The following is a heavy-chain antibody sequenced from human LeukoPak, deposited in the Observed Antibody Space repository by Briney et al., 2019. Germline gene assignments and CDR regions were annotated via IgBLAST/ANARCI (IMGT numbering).Heavy chain of an antibody. V-gene: IGHV3-9*03. CDR2: TSWNSGSI. D-gene: IGHD3-22*01. Sequence: GGPLRLSCAASGFTFDDYAMHWVRQAPGKGLEWVPGTSWNSGSIGYADSVRGRFTISRDNAKNSLYLQMNSLRAEDMALYYCAKEHTYYYDSSGYSYFDYWGQGTLVTVSS. J-gene: IGHJ4*02. CDR3: AKEHTYYYDSSGYSYFDY. CDR1: GFTFDDYA.